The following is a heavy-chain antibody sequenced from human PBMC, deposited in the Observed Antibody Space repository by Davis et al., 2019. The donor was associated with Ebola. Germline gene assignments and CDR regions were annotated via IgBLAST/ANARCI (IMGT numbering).Heavy chain of an antibody. CDR2: IYHSGST. J-gene: IGHJ4*02. Sequence: SCAASGFAFSSYWMSWVRQAPGKGLEWIGEIYHSGSTYYNPSLKSRVTISVDTSKNQFSLKLSSVTAADTAVYYCATRVTTEYYFDYWGQGTLVTVSS. V-gene: IGHV4-4*02. CDR1: GFAFSSYW. CDR3: ATRVTTEYYFDY. D-gene: IGHD4-17*01.